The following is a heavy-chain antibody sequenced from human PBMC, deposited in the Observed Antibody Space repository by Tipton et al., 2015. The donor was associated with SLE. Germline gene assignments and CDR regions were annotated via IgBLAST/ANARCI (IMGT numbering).Heavy chain of an antibody. Sequence: LRLSCTVSGGSISSGGYYWSWIRQHPGKGLEWIGYIYYSGSTYYNPSLKSRVTISVDTSKNQFSLKLSSVTAADTAVYYCATERGTRVGLLSAFDIWGQGTMVTVSS. CDR2: IYYSGST. D-gene: IGHD2-15*01. V-gene: IGHV4-31*02. J-gene: IGHJ3*02. CDR1: GGSISSGGYY. CDR3: ATERGTRVGLLSAFDI.